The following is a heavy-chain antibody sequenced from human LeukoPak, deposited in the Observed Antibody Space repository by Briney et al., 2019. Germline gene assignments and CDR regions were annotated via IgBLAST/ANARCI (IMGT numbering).Heavy chain of an antibody. D-gene: IGHD3-16*02. CDR3: AKCRYRYYVMYL. J-gene: IGHJ6*02. CDR2: TYYKSKWYY. Sequence: SETLSPSCAISGDSVSANCAAWNWSRQSPSRGLEWLGRTYYKSKWYYDYAISVKSRIIINPDTSRNQFSLQLNSLTPEDTAVYFCAKCRYRYYVMYLWRRETTVTVS. CDR1: GDSVSANCAA. V-gene: IGHV6-1*01.